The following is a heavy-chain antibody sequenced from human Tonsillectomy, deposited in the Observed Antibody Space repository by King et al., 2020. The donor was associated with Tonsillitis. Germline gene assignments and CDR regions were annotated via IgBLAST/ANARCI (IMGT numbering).Heavy chain of an antibody. D-gene: IGHD3-10*01. CDR3: ARGFTRSSDNWFDP. CDR2: IYYTGDT. Sequence: VQLQESGPGLVKPSETLSLTCTVSGGSISNYYWSWIRQPPGKGLEWIGYIYYTGDTNYNPSLKSRVTISVDTAKNQFSLKLSSITAADTAVYYCARGFTRSSDNWFDPWGQGTLVTVSS. V-gene: IGHV4-59*12. J-gene: IGHJ5*02. CDR1: GGSISNYY.